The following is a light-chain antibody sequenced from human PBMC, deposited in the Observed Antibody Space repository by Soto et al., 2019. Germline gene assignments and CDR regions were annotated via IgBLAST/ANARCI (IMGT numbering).Light chain of an antibody. CDR3: MQGTHSLT. CDR2: KVS. J-gene: IGKJ4*01. Sequence: DFEMTQSPLSLPVTLGQPASISCRSSQGLVHSDGNTYLNWFHQRPGQSPRRLIYKVSNRDSGVPDRFSGSGSDTDFTLKISRVEAEDVGVYYCMQGTHSLTFGGGTKVDIK. V-gene: IGKV2-30*02. CDR1: QGLVHSDGNTY.